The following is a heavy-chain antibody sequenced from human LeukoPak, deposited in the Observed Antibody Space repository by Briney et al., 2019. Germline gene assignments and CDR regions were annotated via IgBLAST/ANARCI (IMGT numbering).Heavy chain of an antibody. Sequence: PRASVKVSCKASGGTFSSYAISWVRQAPGQGLEWMGGIIPIFGTANYAQKFQGRVTITADKSTSTAYMELSSLRSEDTAVYYCARDYSNHNYYYYYMDVWGKGTTVTVSS. J-gene: IGHJ6*03. CDR2: IIPIFGTA. CDR3: ARDYSNHNYYYYYMDV. D-gene: IGHD4-11*01. V-gene: IGHV1-69*06. CDR1: GGTFSSYA.